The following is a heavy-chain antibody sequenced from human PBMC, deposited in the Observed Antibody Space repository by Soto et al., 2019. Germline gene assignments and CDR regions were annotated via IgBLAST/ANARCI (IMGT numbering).Heavy chain of an antibody. CDR1: GGSISSDNW. CDR2: IYHSGSA. CDR3: ARSLWFGEDFFDY. Sequence: QVQLQESGPRLVKPSGTLSLTCAVSGGSISSDNWWSWVRQPPGKGLEWIGEIYHSGSANYNPSLKSRVTISVDKSKNHFSLKLSSVTAADTAVYYCARSLWFGEDFFDYWGQGTLVTVSS. D-gene: IGHD3-10*01. J-gene: IGHJ4*02. V-gene: IGHV4-4*02.